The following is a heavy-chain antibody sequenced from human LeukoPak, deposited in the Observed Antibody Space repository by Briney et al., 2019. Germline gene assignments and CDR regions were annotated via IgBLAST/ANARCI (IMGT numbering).Heavy chain of an antibody. CDR3: ATYYCSSTSCYEVY. CDR1: GFTFISYW. D-gene: IGHD2-2*01. V-gene: IGHV3-74*01. Sequence: PGGSLRLSCAASGFTFISYWMHWVRQAPGKGLVWVSRISTDGSTTSYADSVKGRFTISRDNAKNTLYLQMNSLRAEDTAVYYCATYYCSSTSCYEVYWGQGTLVTVSS. J-gene: IGHJ4*02. CDR2: ISTDGSTT.